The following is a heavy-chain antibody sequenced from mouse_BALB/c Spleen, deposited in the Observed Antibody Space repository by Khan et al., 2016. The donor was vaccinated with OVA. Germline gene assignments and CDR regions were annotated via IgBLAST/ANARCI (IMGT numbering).Heavy chain of an antibody. V-gene: IGHV1-7*01. CDR3: ARIGLYVIFAY. CDR1: GYTFTTYW. Sequence: QVQLKQSGAELAKPGASVKISCKASGYTFTTYWMHWVKQTPGQGLEWIGYIDPSTGYTEYTQKFKKMATLTTDKSSSTAYMQLSSLTSEDSAVYYCARIGLYVIFAYWGQGTLVTVSA. J-gene: IGHJ3*01. CDR2: IDPSTGYT. D-gene: IGHD2-12*01.